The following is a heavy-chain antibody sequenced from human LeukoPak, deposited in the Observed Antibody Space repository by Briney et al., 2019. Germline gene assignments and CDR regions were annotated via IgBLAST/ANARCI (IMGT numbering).Heavy chain of an antibody. CDR2: INPTGGST. J-gene: IGHJ5*02. V-gene: IGHV1-46*01. CDR3: ARDNSVGDNAWWFDP. Sequence: ASVKVSCKASGYTFTSYYMHWVRQAPGQGLEWMGLINPTGGSTGYAQKFQGRVTMTRDMFTSTDYMELSSLRSEDTAIYYCARDNSVGDNAWWFDPWGQGTLVTVSS. CDR1: GYTFTSYY. D-gene: IGHD1-26*01.